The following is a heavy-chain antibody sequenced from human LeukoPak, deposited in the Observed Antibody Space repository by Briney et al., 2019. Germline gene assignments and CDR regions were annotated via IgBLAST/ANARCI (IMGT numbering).Heavy chain of an antibody. J-gene: IGHJ4*02. V-gene: IGHV4-34*01. CDR3: AREFVDYDFWSGYYPKYYFDY. Sequence: PSETLSLTCAVYGGAFSGYYWSWIREPPGKGVEGRGGMNHSVSTNDNPSLSSRVTISVDTSKSQFSLKLSSVTAAATAVYYCAREFVDYDFWSGYYPKYYFDYWGQGTLVTVSS. CDR2: MNHSVST. CDR1: GGAFSGYY. D-gene: IGHD3-3*01.